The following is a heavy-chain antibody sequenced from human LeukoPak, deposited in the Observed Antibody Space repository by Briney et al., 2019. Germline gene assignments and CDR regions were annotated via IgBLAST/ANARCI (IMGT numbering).Heavy chain of an antibody. CDR1: GYTFTNYD. Sequence: ASVKVSCKASGYTFTNYDINWVRQAPGQGLEWMGWMKSNSGDTGYAQKFQGRATFTRDTFTSTAYMELSSLTSEDTAVYYCARCDCETNINPNWFDPWGQGTLVTVSS. D-gene: IGHD2-21*02. V-gene: IGHV1-8*03. CDR2: MKSNSGDT. J-gene: IGHJ5*02. CDR3: ARCDCETNINPNWFDP.